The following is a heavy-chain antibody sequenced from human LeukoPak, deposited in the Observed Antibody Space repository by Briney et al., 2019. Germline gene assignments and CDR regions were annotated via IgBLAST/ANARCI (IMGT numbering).Heavy chain of an antibody. Sequence: SETLSLTCAVSGGSISSSNWWSWVRQPPGKGLEWIGEIYHSGTTNYNPSLKSRVTTSVDTSKNQFSLKLSSVTAADTAVYYCARGLDSSGYLYYYYYMDVWGKGTTVTVSS. CDR2: IYHSGTT. D-gene: IGHD3-22*01. V-gene: IGHV4-4*02. CDR3: ARGLDSSGYLYYYYYMDV. CDR1: GGSISSSNW. J-gene: IGHJ6*03.